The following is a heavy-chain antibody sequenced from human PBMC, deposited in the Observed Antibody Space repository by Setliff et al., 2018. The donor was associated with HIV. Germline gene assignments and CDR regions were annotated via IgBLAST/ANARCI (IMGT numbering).Heavy chain of an antibody. D-gene: IGHD1-7*01. CDR1: GFTFSSYA. J-gene: IGHJ4*02. CDR2: ISDTGDDT. Sequence: PGGSLRLSCAASGFTFSSYAMNWVRQAPGLGLEWVSSISDTGDDTYSSNSVKGRFTISRDNSKNTVYLQMNSLRAEDTALYYCAKVRWTANYYFDCWGQGTLVTVSS. CDR3: AKVRWTANYYFDC. V-gene: IGHV3-23*01.